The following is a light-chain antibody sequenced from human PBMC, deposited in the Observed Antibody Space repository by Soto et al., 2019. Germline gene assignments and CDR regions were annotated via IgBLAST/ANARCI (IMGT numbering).Light chain of an antibody. CDR1: QSISSY. CDR2: AAS. CDR3: QQSYSTRLT. J-gene: IGKJ4*01. V-gene: IGKV1-39*01. Sequence: DIQMTQSPSSLSASIGDRVTITCRASQSISSYLNWYQHRPGKAPKLLIYAASSLQPGVPSRLSGSGSGTDFTLTISSLQPEDFATYYCQQSYSTRLTFGGGTKVEIK.